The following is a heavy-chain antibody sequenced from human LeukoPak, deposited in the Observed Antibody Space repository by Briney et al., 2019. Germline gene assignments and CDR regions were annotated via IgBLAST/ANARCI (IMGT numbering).Heavy chain of an antibody. J-gene: IGHJ4*02. CDR1: GFTFSNYA. CDR2: ISNGGVSP. Sequence: PGGSLRLSCAASGFTFSNYAMSWVRQAPGKGLEWVSVISNGGVSPYYADSVKGRFTISRDNSKNTLYLQMNSLRAEDTAVYYCAKDLYSGSYTPESSFDYWGQGTLVTVSS. V-gene: IGHV3-23*01. CDR3: AKDLYSGSYTPESSFDY. D-gene: IGHD1-26*01.